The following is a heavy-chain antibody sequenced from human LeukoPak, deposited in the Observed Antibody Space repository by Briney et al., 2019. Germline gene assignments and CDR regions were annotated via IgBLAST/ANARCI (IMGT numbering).Heavy chain of an antibody. D-gene: IGHD2-2*01. CDR3: ARATLSRVSLLDS. J-gene: IGHJ4*02. V-gene: IGHV3-48*01. CDR1: RFTLSRYN. Sequence: GSLRLSCAASRFTLSRYNINCVLQGPGRGLEWVLYIATTNTTYNTNSPRGRFTISRDNAANSVFLQMNSPRAEHPAVYYCARATLSRVSLLDSWGQGSLVTVSS. CDR2: IATTNTT.